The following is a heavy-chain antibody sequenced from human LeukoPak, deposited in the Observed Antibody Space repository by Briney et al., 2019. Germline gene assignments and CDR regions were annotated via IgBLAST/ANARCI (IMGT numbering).Heavy chain of an antibody. D-gene: IGHD4-23*01. V-gene: IGHV3-7*01. CDR1: GFTFSSYW. CDR3: NYGGNSGAFDI. CDR2: IKQDGSEK. J-gene: IGHJ3*02. Sequence: GGSLRLSCAASGFTFSSYWMSWVRQAPGKGLEWVANIKQDGSEKYYVDSVRGRFTIPRDNAKNSLYLQMNSLRAEDTAVYYCNYGGNSGAFDIWGQGTMVTVSS.